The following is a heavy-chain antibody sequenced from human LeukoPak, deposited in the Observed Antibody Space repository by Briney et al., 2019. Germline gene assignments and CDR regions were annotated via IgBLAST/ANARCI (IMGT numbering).Heavy chain of an antibody. CDR1: GYTFTSYD. CDR2: MNPNSGNT. CDR3: AKDWAVVPAAMDYYYMDV. V-gene: IGHV1-8*01. J-gene: IGHJ6*03. D-gene: IGHD2-2*01. Sequence: ASVKVSCKASGYTFTSYDINWVRQATGQGLEWMGWMNPNSGNTGYAQKFQGRVTMTRNTSISTAYMELSSLRAEDTAVYYCAKDWAVVPAAMDYYYMDVWGKGTTVTVSS.